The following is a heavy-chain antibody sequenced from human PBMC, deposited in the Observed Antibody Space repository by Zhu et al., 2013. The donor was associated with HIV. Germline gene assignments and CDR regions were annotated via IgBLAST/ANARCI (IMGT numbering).Heavy chain of an antibody. J-gene: IGHJ5*02. CDR2: ISPYSGNT. V-gene: IGHV1-18*01. CDR1: GYTFTSYG. Sequence: QVQLVQSGPEVKKPGASVNVSCKASGYTFTSYGVTWVRQAPGQGLEWMGWISPYSGNTNYPQKFQGRVTMTRDTSTNTVYMELRSLRSDDTAVYYCVRESAVGMFRYDDWLNLLDPWGHGTLVTVSS. CDR3: VRESAVGMFRYDDWLNLLDP. D-gene: IGHD3-9*01.